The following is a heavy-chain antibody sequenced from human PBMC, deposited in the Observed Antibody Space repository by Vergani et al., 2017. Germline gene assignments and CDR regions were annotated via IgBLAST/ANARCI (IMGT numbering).Heavy chain of an antibody. CDR3: ARLGYCSSTSCPGDAFDI. D-gene: IGHD2-2*01. J-gene: IGHJ3*02. V-gene: IGHV4-59*01. Sequence: QVQLQESGPGLVKPSETLSLTCTVSGGSISSYYWSWIRQPPGKVLEWIGYIYYSGSTNYNPSLKSRVTISVDTSKNQFSLKLSSVTAADTAVYYCARLGYCSSTSCPGDAFDIWGQGTMVTVSS. CDR2: IYYSGST. CDR1: GGSISSYY.